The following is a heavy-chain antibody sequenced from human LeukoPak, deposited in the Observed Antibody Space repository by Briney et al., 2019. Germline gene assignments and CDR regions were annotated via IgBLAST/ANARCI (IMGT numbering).Heavy chain of an antibody. CDR3: SKDGSCSSWSGAFDN. J-gene: IGHJ3*02. CDR1: GFTFGHYY. D-gene: IGHD6-13*01. Sequence: GGSLRLSCAASGFTFGHYYVSWIRQSPGKGLEWISYISTDSGTIYYGDSVTGRFTISRDNAKNSLYLQMNSLRAEDTAVYYCSKDGSCSSWSGAFDNWGQGTMVTVSS. CDR2: ISTDSGTI. V-gene: IGHV3-11*01.